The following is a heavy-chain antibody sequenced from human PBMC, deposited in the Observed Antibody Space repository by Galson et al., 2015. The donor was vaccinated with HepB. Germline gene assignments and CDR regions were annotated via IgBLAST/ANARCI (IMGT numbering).Heavy chain of an antibody. CDR3: ARDKYGDYGNDY. CDR2: ISSSSTTI. CDR1: GFTFTSYS. V-gene: IGHV3-48*02. D-gene: IGHD4-17*01. J-gene: IGHJ4*02. Sequence: SLRLSCAASGFTFTSYSMTWVRQAPGKGLEWVPFISSSSTTIYYADSVKGRFTISRDNAKNSLYLQMNSLRDEDTAVYYCARDKYGDYGNDYWGQGTLVTVSS.